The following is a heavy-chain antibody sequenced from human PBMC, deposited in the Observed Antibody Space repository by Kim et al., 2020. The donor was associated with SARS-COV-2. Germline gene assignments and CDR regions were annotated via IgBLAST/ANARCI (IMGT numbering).Heavy chain of an antibody. Sequence: SYAAPVKGRFTIARDNAKNTLYLQMNSLRAEDTAVYYCASKPSGGHGMGWGQGTLVTVSS. CDR3: ASKPSGGHGMG. J-gene: IGHJ4*02. V-gene: IGHV3-74*01. D-gene: IGHD1-26*01.